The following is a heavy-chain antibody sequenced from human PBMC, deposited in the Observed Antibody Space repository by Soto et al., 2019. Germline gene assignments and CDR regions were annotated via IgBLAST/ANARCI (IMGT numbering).Heavy chain of an antibody. CDR2: ISVSGGRT. D-gene: IGHD5-12*01. V-gene: IGHV3-23*01. CDR3: ANDRVGYTWYSPYGMHF. Sequence: RVSSGPSLCTLGRNAIPCVQQGNTEALEWVSAISVSGGRTYYADCVKGRFRISRDNSKNTLYLQLNRLRDEDTAVYYCANDRVGYTWYSPYGMHFWRQVTTF. CDR1: LCTLGRNA. J-gene: IGHJ6*01.